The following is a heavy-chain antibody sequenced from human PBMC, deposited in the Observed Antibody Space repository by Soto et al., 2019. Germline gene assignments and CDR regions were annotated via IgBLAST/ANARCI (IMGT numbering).Heavy chain of an antibody. CDR3: AKDLEDIVVVPGQFDY. CDR1: GFTFSSYA. Sequence: GGSLRLSCAASGFTFSSYAMSWVRQAPGKGLEWVSAISGSGGSTYYADSVKGRFTISRDNSKNTLYLQMNSLRAEDTAVYYCAKDLEDIVVVPGQFDYWGQGTLVTVSS. CDR2: ISGSGGST. D-gene: IGHD2-2*01. J-gene: IGHJ4*02. V-gene: IGHV3-23*01.